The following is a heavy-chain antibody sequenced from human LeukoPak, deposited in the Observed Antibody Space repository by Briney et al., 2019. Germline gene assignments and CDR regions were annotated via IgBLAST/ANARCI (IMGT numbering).Heavy chain of an antibody. V-gene: IGHV3-23*01. D-gene: IGHD2-2*01. CDR1: GFTFNYNA. J-gene: IGHJ4*02. CDR3: AKDVAIDPYCSSTSCSAFDY. Sequence: QPGGSLRLSCAASGFTFNYNAMAWVRQAPGKGLEWVSGILGSGDSTYYADAVKGRFTISRDNSKNTLYLQMSTLRAEDTAVYYCAKDVAIDPYCSSTSCSAFDYWGQGTLVTVSS. CDR2: ILGSGDST.